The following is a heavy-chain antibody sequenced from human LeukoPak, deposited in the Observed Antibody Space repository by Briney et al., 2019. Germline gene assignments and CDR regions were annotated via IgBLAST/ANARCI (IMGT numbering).Heavy chain of an antibody. V-gene: IGHV1-8*01. D-gene: IGHD5-12*01. J-gene: IGHJ4*02. Sequence: ASVKVSCKASGYTFTSYDINWVRQATGQGLEWMGWMNPNSGDTGYAQKFQGRVTMTRNTSISTAYMELSSLRSEDTAVYYCARGVKWLRFPSNFDYWGQGNMVTVSS. CDR3: ARGVKWLRFPSNFDY. CDR1: GYTFTSYD. CDR2: MNPNSGDT.